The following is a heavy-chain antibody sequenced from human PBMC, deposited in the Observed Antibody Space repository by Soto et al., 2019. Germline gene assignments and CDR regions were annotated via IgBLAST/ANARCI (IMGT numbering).Heavy chain of an antibody. Sequence: EVQLLESGGGLVQPGGSLTLSCAASGFTFSDYTMTWVRQAPGKVLECISVILADFNTYYAGSVRGRFTISRDNSKNTLYLQMDSLRAEDTAVYYCARRDEGYFDFWGQGALVTVSS. CDR2: ILADFNT. J-gene: IGHJ4*02. CDR1: GFTFSDYT. CDR3: ARRDEGYFDF. V-gene: IGHV3-23*03.